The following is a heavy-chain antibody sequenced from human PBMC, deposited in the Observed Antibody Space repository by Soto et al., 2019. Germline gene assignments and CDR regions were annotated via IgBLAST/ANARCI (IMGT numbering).Heavy chain of an antibody. V-gene: IGHV1-2*02. CDR1: GYTFTGYY. D-gene: IGHD4-17*01. CDR2: INPNSGGT. Sequence: GASVKVSCKASGYTFTGYYMHWVRQAPGQGLEWMGWINPNSGGTNYAQKFQGRVTMTRDTSISTAYMELSRLRSDDTAVYYCARVISGDYGDSDAFDIWGQGTMVTV. CDR3: ARVISGDYGDSDAFDI. J-gene: IGHJ3*02.